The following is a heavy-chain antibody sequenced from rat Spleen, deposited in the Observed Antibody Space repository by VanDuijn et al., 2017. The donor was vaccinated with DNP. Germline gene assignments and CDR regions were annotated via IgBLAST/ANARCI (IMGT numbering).Heavy chain of an antibody. V-gene: IGHV5S10*01. CDR3: ATHSFTSGITTAFGS. CDR2: IISDGSRT. CDR1: GFTFSDYN. J-gene: IGHJ3*01. D-gene: IGHD1-11*01. Sequence: EVQLVESGGGLVQPGGSLKLSCAASGFTFSDYNMAWVRQAPKKGLEWVATIISDGSRTYYRDSVKGRFTISRDNAENTLFLQMDSLRSEDTATYYCATHSFTSGITTAFGSWGQGTLVTVSS.